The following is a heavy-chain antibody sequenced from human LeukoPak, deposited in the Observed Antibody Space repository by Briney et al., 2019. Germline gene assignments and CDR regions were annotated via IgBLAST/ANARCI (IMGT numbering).Heavy chain of an antibody. Sequence: GGSLRLSCAASGFTFSDYGMYWVRQAPGKGLEWVAAISYEGSNKYYGDSVKGRITISRDNARNTVDLQMNSLGAEDTAVYYCVKSLDRHYYDTHGPLSHWGQGTLVTVSS. CDR1: GFTFSDYG. D-gene: IGHD3-22*01. CDR2: ISYEGSNK. J-gene: IGHJ4*02. V-gene: IGHV3-30*18. CDR3: VKSLDRHYYDTHGPLSH.